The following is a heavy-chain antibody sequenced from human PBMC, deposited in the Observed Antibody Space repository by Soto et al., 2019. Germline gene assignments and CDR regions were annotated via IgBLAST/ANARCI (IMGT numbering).Heavy chain of an antibody. CDR1: GASITFGGYS. CDR3: ARGGGSDSFDY. Sequence: SETLSLTCTVSGASITFGGYSWSWIRQTPGKGLEWIGYINHLETTFYNPSFESRLTLSIDRAKNQFSLKLHSMSAADRAVYFCARGGGSDSFDYWGQGILVTVST. V-gene: IGHV4-30-2*01. CDR2: INHLETT. J-gene: IGHJ4*02. D-gene: IGHD1-26*01.